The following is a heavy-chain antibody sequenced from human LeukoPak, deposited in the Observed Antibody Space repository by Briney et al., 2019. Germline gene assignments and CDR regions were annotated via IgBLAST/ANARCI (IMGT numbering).Heavy chain of an antibody. D-gene: IGHD2-2*02. CDR2: INNDGSGT. V-gene: IGHV3-74*01. CDR3: TSLYLTDV. Sequence: PGGSLRLSCAASGFTFSNYWMHWVRHVPGKGLVWVSRINNDGSGTTYADSVKGRFTIPRDNAKNTLYLQMNSLRVEDTAVYYCTSLYLTDVWGKGTTVTGSS. J-gene: IGHJ6*04. CDR1: GFTFSNYW.